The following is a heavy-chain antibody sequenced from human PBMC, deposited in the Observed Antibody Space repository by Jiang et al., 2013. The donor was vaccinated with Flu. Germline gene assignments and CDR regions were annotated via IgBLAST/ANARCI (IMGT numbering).Heavy chain of an antibody. J-gene: IGHJ5*02. V-gene: IGHV4-31*02. CDR2: IYYRGIT. Sequence: GLVKPSQTLSLTCTVSGGSVANGAYYWSWIRQHPGKGLEWIGYIYYRGITNYNPSLKSRVSISIDTSKNQFSLNLTSVTAADTAVYFCARDVDDYFDPKGFDPWGQGILVTVSS. CDR3: ARDVDDYFDPKGFDP. CDR1: GGSVANGAYY. D-gene: IGHD5-12*01.